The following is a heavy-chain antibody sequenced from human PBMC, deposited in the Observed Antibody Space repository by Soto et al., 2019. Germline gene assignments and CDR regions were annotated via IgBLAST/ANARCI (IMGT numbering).Heavy chain of an antibody. CDR2: ISYFGDT. CDR1: GKSIRSAGYS. J-gene: IGHJ3*01. Sequence: QVQLQETGPGLVKPSQTLSLTCGVSGKSIRSAGYSWTWIRQRPGKGLEWIGHISYFGDTHYSPSLTSRVTISLDPSKNQFSLELTSVKAADTAVYYCATSPPGDNDAFDVWGQGTLVSVSS. CDR3: ATSPPGDNDAFDV. V-gene: IGHV4-31*11. D-gene: IGHD4-17*01.